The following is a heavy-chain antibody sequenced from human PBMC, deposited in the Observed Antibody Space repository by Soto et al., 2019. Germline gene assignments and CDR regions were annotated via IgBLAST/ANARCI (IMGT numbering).Heavy chain of an antibody. D-gene: IGHD6-19*01. CDR2: VSSSSSTI. CDR1: GFTFSSYS. V-gene: IGHV3-48*02. Sequence: GGSLRLSCAASGFTFSSYSMNWVRQAPGKGLEWVSYVSSSSSTIYYADSVKGRFTISRDNAKNSLYLQMNSLRDEDTAVYYSARDSRSPYSSGWFARRHDAFDIWGQGTMVTVSS. CDR3: ARDSRSPYSSGWFARRHDAFDI. J-gene: IGHJ3*02.